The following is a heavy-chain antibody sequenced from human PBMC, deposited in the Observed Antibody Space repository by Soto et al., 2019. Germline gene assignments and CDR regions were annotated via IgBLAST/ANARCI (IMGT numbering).Heavy chain of an antibody. CDR2: IYYSGST. D-gene: IGHD6-13*01. CDR1: GGSISSSSYY. J-gene: IGHJ6*03. Sequence: SETLSLTCTVSGGSISSSSYYWGWIRQPPGKGLEWIGSIYYSGSTYYNPSLKSRVTISVDTSKNQFSLKLSSVTAADTAVYYCARHKGSRRQQLVWYYYYMDVWGKGTTVTVSS. V-gene: IGHV4-39*01. CDR3: ARHKGSRRQQLVWYYYYMDV.